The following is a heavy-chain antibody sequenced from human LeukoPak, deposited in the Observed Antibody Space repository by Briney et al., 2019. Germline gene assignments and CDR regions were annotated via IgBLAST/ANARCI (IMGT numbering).Heavy chain of an antibody. V-gene: IGHV3-49*04. CDR3: TRVYSSGWYGNYFDY. D-gene: IGHD6-19*01. Sequence: GGSLRLSCTASGFTFGDYAMSWVRQAPGKGLEWVGFIRSKAYGGTTEYAASVKGRFTISRDDSKSIAYLQMNGLKTEDTAVYYCTRVYSSGWYGNYFDYWGQGTLVTASS. CDR1: GFTFGDYA. CDR2: IRSKAYGGTT. J-gene: IGHJ4*01.